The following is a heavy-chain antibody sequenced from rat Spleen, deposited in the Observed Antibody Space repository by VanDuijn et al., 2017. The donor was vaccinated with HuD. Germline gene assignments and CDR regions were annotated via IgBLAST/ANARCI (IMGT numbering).Heavy chain of an antibody. Sequence: EVQLVESGGGLVQPGRSLKLSCAASGFTFSDYNMAWVRQAPKKGLEWVATISYDGSSTYYRDSVKGRFTISRDNAKSTLYLQMDSLRSEDTATYYCARHREQYNNYGGWFAYWGQGTLVTVSS. V-gene: IGHV5-7*01. CDR1: GFTFSDYN. J-gene: IGHJ3*01. CDR3: ARHREQYNNYGGWFAY. CDR2: ISYDGSST. D-gene: IGHD1-10*01.